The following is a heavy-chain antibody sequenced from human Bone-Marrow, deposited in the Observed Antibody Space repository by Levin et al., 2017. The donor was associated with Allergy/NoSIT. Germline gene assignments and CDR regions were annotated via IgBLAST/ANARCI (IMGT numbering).Heavy chain of an antibody. D-gene: IGHD6-13*01. J-gene: IGHJ4*02. Sequence: PGGSLRLSCAASGFNFNTHWMSWVRQAPGKGLEWVANIKEDGTEKYNVDAVKGRFSISRDNAKAAVYLQLNSLRVEDTAVYYCGRDPQLASGTPRHLDYWGQGALVTV. CDR3: GRDPQLASGTPRHLDY. CDR2: IKEDGTEK. CDR1: GFNFNTHW. V-gene: IGHV3-7*01.